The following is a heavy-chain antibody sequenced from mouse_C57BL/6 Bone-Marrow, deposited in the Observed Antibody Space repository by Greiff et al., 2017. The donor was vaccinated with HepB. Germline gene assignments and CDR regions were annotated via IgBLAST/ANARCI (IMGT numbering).Heavy chain of an antibody. CDR2: ISDGGSYT. V-gene: IGHV5-4*01. D-gene: IGHD1-1*01. J-gene: IGHJ3*01. CDR1: GFTFSSYA. CDR3: ARDGDYGSSYGAWFAY. Sequence: EVMLVESGGGLVKPGGSLKLSCAASGFTFSSYAMSWVRQTPEKRLEWVATISDGGSYTYYPDTVKGRFTISRDNAKNNLYMQMSHLKSEDTAMYYCARDGDYGSSYGAWFAYWGQGTLVTVSA.